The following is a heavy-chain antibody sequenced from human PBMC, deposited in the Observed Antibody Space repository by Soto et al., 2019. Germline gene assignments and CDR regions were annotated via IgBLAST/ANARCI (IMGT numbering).Heavy chain of an antibody. V-gene: IGHV1-18*01. CDR1: GYTFINYG. Sequence: QVQLVQSGAEVRKPGASVKVSCKASGYTFINYGISWVRQAPGQGLEWMGWLNTYNGNTNYAQKLQDRVTMTTDTSTSTAYMELRSLRSDDTAVYYCARDPVGPAWFDPWGQGTLVTVSS. J-gene: IGHJ5*02. CDR2: LNTYNGNT. CDR3: ARDPVGPAWFDP. D-gene: IGHD1-26*01.